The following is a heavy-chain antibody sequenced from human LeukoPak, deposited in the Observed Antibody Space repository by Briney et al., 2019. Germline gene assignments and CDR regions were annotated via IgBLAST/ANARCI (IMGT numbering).Heavy chain of an antibody. CDR1: GFTFSSYA. CDR3: ANPPSGVYYYDSSGYYHFDY. Sequence: GGSLRLSCAASGFTFSSYAMSWVRQAPGNGLEWVSAISGSGGSTYYADSVKGRFTISRDNSKNTLYLQMNSLRAEDTAVYCCANPPSGVYYYDSSGYYHFDYWGQGTLVTVSS. V-gene: IGHV3-23*01. CDR2: ISGSGGST. D-gene: IGHD3-22*01. J-gene: IGHJ4*02.